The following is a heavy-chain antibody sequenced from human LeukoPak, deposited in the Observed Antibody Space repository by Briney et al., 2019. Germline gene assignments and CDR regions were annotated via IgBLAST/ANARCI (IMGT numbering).Heavy chain of an antibody. CDR2: INPNSGGT. CDR1: GYTFTCYY. D-gene: IGHD3-10*01. Sequence: ASVKVSCKASGYTFTCYYMHWVRQAPGQGLEWMGRINPNSGGTNYAQKFQGRVTMTRDTSISTAYMELSRLRSDDTAVYYCAREMVRGVYWYFDLWGRGTLVTVSS. J-gene: IGHJ2*01. CDR3: AREMVRGVYWYFDL. V-gene: IGHV1-2*06.